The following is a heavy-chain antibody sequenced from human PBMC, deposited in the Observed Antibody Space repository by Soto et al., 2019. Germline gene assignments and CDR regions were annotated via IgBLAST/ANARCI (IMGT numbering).Heavy chain of an antibody. D-gene: IGHD3-22*01. CDR3: ARGYDSSGYSTLNWFDP. Sequence: SVKVSCKASGGTFSSYAISWVRQVPGQGLEWMGGIIPIFGTANYAQKFQGRVTITADESTSTAYMELSSLRSEDTAVYYCARGYDSSGYSTLNWFDPWGQGTLVTVS. V-gene: IGHV1-69*13. CDR2: IIPIFGTA. J-gene: IGHJ5*02. CDR1: GGTFSSYA.